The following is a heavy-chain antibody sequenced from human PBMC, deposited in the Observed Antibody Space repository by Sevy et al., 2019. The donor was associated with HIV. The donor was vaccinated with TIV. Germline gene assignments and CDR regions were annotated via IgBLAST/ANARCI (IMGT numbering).Heavy chain of an antibody. CDR2: INQDGSEM. J-gene: IGHJ4*02. V-gene: IGHV3-7*01. Sequence: GGSLRLSCKASGFSFTDFWMQWVRQVPGKGPEWVANINQDGSEMYYVDSVKGRFTISRDNAESALYLQMHGLRAEDAATYFCARRYFDHWGQGTVVTVSS. CDR1: GFSFTDFW. CDR3: ARRYFDH.